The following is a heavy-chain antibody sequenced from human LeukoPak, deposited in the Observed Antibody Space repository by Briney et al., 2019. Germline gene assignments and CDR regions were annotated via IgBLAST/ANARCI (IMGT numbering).Heavy chain of an antibody. D-gene: IGHD3-9*01. CDR1: GYTFTSYG. CDR3: ARDMWGAILTGYYRYFDY. V-gene: IGHV1-18*04. J-gene: IGHJ4*02. CDR2: ISAYNGNT. Sequence: ASVKVSCKASGYTFTSYGISWVRQAPGQGLEWMGWISAYNGNTNYAQKLQGRVTMTTDTSTSTAYMELRSLGSDDTVVYYCARDMWGAILTGYYRYFDYWGQGTLVTVSS.